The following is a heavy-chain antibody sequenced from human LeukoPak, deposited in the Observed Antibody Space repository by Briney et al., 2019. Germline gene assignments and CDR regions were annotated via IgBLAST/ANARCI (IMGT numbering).Heavy chain of an antibody. J-gene: IGHJ3*02. D-gene: IGHD5-12*01. CDR3: ARGVIGYRDAFDI. V-gene: IGHV3-7*03. CDR1: RFTFNRYW. Sequence: PGGSLRLSCAASRFTFNRYWMSWVRQAPGKGLEGVANIKEDGSEKNYVDSMKGRITISRDNAKNSLYLQMNSLRVEDMAVYYCARGVIGYRDAFDIWGQGAMVTVSS. CDR2: IKEDGSEK.